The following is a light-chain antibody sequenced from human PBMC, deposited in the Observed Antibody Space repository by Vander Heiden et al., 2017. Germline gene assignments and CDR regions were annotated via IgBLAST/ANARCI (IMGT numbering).Light chain of an antibody. Sequence: DIVMTQFPPSLPVTPGEPASISCRPSQSLLHRNGNSYLDWYLQKPGQAPQLLIYLGSNRASGDPYRFSGSGSGTDFTLKISRVEAEDFGVYYCMQALQTPRTFGQGTKVEIK. CDR2: LGS. CDR1: QSLLHRNGNSY. V-gene: IGKV2-28*01. J-gene: IGKJ1*01. CDR3: MQALQTPRT.